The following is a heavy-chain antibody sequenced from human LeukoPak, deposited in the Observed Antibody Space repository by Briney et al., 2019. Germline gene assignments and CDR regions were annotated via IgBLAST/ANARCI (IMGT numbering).Heavy chain of an antibody. Sequence: PGGSLRLSCAASGFTFSSYWMSWVRQAPGKGLEWVANIKQDGSEKYYVDSVKGRFTISRDNAKNSLYLQMNSLRAEDTAVYYCARGEYYYDSSGYYSGSWYFDYWGQGTLVTVSS. CDR2: IKQDGSEK. D-gene: IGHD3-22*01. CDR1: GFTFSSYW. J-gene: IGHJ4*02. V-gene: IGHV3-7*01. CDR3: ARGEYYYDSSGYYSGSWYFDY.